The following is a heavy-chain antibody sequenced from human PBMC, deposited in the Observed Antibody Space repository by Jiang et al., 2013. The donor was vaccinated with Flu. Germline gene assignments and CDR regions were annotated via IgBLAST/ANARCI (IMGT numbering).Heavy chain of an antibody. Sequence: GSGLVKPSETLSLTCTVSGGSISSSGYYWGWIRQPPGKGLEWIGSIYYSGSTYYNPSLKSRVTISVDTSRTRFSLKLSSVTAADTAVYYCARGAGPDYWGQGTLVSVSS. CDR3: ARGAGPDY. CDR1: GGSISSSGYY. V-gene: IGHV4-39*07. CDR2: IYYSGST. J-gene: IGHJ4*02.